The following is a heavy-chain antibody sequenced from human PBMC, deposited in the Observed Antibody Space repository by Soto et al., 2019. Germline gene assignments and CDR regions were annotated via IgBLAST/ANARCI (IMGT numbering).Heavy chain of an antibody. Sequence: ASVKVSCKASGYTFTGYYMHWVRQAPGQGLEWMGWINPNSGGTNYAQKFQGWVTMTRDTSISTAYMELSRLRSDDTAVYYCARETYYYGSGSYYPTMGSYYYYGMDVWGQGTTVTVS. D-gene: IGHD3-10*01. CDR1: GYTFTGYY. V-gene: IGHV1-2*04. J-gene: IGHJ6*02. CDR2: INPNSGGT. CDR3: ARETYYYGSGSYYPTMGSYYYYGMDV.